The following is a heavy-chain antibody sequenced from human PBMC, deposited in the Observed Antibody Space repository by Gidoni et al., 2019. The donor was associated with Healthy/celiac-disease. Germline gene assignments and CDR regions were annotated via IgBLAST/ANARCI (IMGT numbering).Heavy chain of an antibody. V-gene: IGHV4-34*01. D-gene: IGHD1-26*01. CDR3: ARGSGIDY. J-gene: IGHJ4*02. CDR2: INHSGST. CDR1: GGSFSGYN. Sequence: QVQLQQCGAGLLKPSDTLSLTCAVYGGSFSGYNWSWIRQPPGKGLEWIGEINHSGSTNYNPSLKSRVTISVDTSKNQFSLKLSSVTAADTAVYYCARGSGIDYWGQGTLVTVSS.